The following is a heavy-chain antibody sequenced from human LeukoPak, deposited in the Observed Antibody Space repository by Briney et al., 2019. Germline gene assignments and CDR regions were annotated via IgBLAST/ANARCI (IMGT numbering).Heavy chain of an antibody. J-gene: IGHJ4*02. CDR3: LTRYQLSGNYYEY. Sequence: GGSLRLSCAASGFTFSGSAMHWVRQASGKGPEWVGRIRSKANNYATTYAASVKGRFTISRDDSKNTAYLQMNSLKTEDTAVYYCLTRYQLSGNYYEYWGQGTLVTVSS. CDR1: GFTFSGSA. CDR2: IRSKANNYAT. D-gene: IGHD1-26*01. V-gene: IGHV3-73*01.